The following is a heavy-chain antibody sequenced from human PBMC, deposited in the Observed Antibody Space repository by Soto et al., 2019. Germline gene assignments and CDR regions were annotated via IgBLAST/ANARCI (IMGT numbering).Heavy chain of an antibody. Sequence: VQLQESGPGLVKPSETLSLTCTVSGGSISSYYWSCVRQPHGKGLGWIGYISDSGSTNYNTSLKRRVTISLDTSKNQCSLKLHSITAPDTDLYYCARHNYGSGSTYSYYWGQGTLVTASS. CDR2: ISDSGST. D-gene: IGHD3-10*01. CDR1: GGSISSYY. V-gene: IGHV4-59*08. J-gene: IGHJ4*01. CDR3: ARHNYGSGSTYSYY.